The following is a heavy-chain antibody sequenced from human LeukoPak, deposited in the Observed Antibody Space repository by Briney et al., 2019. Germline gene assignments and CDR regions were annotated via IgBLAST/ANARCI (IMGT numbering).Heavy chain of an antibody. CDR1: GGSISSSNNY. CDR3: ARVPYSSGWYSVDY. D-gene: IGHD6-19*01. CDR2: IYYSGST. Sequence: PSETLSLTCTVSGGSISSSNNYWGWIRQPPGKGLEWIGYIYYSGSTNYNPSLKSRVTISVDTSKNQFSLKLSSVTAADTAVYYCARVPYSSGWYSVDYWGQGTLVTVSS. V-gene: IGHV4-61*05. J-gene: IGHJ4*02.